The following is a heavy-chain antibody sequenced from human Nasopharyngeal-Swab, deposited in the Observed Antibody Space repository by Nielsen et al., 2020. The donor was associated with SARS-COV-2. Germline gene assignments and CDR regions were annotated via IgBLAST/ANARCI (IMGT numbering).Heavy chain of an antibody. D-gene: IGHD3-16*01. CDR2: ISGSSSSK. Sequence: GESLKISCAASGFTFSPYIMNWVRQAPGKGLEWVSSISGSSSSKYYADSVRGRFTVSRDNAKNSLYLQMNSLRAEDTAIYYCARAVGILGESPWGQGTMVTVSS. CDR1: GFTFSPYI. J-gene: IGHJ3*01. V-gene: IGHV3-21*01. CDR3: ARAVGILGESP.